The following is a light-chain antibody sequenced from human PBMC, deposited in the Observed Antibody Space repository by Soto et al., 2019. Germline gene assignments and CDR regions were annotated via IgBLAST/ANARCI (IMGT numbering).Light chain of an antibody. J-gene: IGKJ1*01. CDR2: DAS. Sequence: DIHMTHSASSLSASVGDTVTITCRASQSISSWLSWYQQKPVKAPKLLIYDASSLESGVQSRFSGSGSGTDFTLTIRSLQPDDFATYYCQQYNSYSAFGQGTKVDI. CDR1: QSISSW. V-gene: IGKV1-5*01. CDR3: QQYNSYSA.